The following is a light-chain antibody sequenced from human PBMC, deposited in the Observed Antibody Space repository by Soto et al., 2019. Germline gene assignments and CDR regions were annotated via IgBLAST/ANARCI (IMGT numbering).Light chain of an antibody. CDR1: QSISSW. CDR3: KQDNRYSTWT. CDR2: DAS. V-gene: IGKV1-5*01. Sequence: ENQRTVWTDSRSGWVGDRVAITCRASQSISSWLAWYQQKPGKAPKLLIYDASSLESGVPSRFSGSGSGTEFTLTISSLQPDDFGTYYCKQDNRYSTWTFGHGTKLDIK. J-gene: IGKJ1*01.